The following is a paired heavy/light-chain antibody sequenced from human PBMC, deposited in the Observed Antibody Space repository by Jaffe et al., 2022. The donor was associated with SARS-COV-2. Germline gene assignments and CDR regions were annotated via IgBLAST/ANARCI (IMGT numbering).Heavy chain of an antibody. CDR2: IGGGPSDI. Sequence: EVQLLESGGGLVQPGGSLRLSCVASGFTFRSYAMNWVRQPPGKGLEWVSTIGGGPSDIYYPDSVKGRFSISRDNSKNTLYLQMNSLRVEDTAVYYCAKDATSGNGIYDPFDIWGQGTMVTVSS. J-gene: IGHJ3*02. D-gene: IGHD5-12*01. CDR1: GFTFRSYA. V-gene: IGHV3-23*01. CDR3: AKDATSGNGIYDPFDI.
Light chain of an antibody. V-gene: IGLV2-14*03. Sequence: QSALTQPASVSGSPGQSITISCTETSSDVGGYNYVSWYQQHPGKAPKLMIYDVSNRPSGVSNRFSGSKSGNTASLTISGLQPEDEADYYCSSCTGISALYVFGTGTKVTVL. J-gene: IGLJ1*01. CDR2: DVS. CDR3: SSCTGISALYV. CDR1: SSDVGGYNY.